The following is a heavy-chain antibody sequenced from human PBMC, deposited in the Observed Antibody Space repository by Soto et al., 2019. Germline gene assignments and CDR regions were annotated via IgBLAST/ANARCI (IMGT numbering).Heavy chain of an antibody. J-gene: IGHJ4*02. D-gene: IGHD2-15*01. CDR1: GYTFTRYN. CDR3: ARVRGGGSEYFFDY. V-gene: IGHV1-46*01. Sequence: GASVKVSCKASGYTFTRYNVHWVRQAPGQGLEWMAIINPSGGTTYYVQKFEGRVTLTTDTSTSTVYMELSSLRSDDTAVYYCARVRGGGSEYFFDYWGQGTLVTVPS. CDR2: INPSGGTT.